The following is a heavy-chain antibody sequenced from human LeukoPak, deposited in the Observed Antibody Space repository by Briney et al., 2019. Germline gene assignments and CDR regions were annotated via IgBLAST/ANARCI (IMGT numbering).Heavy chain of an antibody. CDR2: IYSGSTT. J-gene: IGHJ4*02. D-gene: IGHD6-19*01. Sequence: PGGSLRLSCAASGFTFSSKYMGWVRQAPGKGLEGVSVIYSGSTTYYPDSVKGRFTISRDDSKNTLYLQMNSLRAEDTAVYYCATIAVTGGYFDCWGQGTLVAVSS. V-gene: IGHV3-66*01. CDR1: GFTFSSKY. CDR3: ATIAVTGGYFDC.